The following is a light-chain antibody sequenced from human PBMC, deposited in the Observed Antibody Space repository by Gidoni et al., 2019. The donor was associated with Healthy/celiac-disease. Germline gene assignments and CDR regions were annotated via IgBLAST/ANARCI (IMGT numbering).Light chain of an antibody. CDR1: QSVLYSSNNKNY. Sequence: DIVMTQSPDSLAVPLGERATINCKSSQSVLYSSNNKNYLAWYQQKPGQPPKLLIYWASTRESGVPDRFSGSGSGTDFTLTISSLQAEDVAVYYCQQYYSPPHTFGQGTKLEIK. CDR2: WAS. CDR3: QQYYSPPHT. J-gene: IGKJ2*01. V-gene: IGKV4-1*01.